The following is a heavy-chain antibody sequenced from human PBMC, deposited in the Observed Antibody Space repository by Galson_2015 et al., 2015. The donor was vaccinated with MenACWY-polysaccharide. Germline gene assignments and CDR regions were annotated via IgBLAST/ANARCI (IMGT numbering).Heavy chain of an antibody. CDR1: GFTFSSYA. J-gene: IGHJ4*02. CDR2: ISYDGTNK. V-gene: IGHV3-30-3*01. D-gene: IGHD3-10*01. CDR3: AGGSGTYSPDY. Sequence: SLRLSCAASGFTFSSYAMHWVRQAPGKGLEWVAVISYDGTNKYFADSVRGRFTISRDNSKRMLYMEMNSLRAADTAVYYCAGGSGTYSPDYWGQGTLVTVSS.